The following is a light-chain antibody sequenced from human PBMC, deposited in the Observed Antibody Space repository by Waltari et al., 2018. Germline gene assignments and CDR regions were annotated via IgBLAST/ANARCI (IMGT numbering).Light chain of an antibody. CDR2: AAS. CDR3: QQYKTYPHS. CDR1: QDIRDY. Sequence: DIQMTQSPSSLSASIGDRLTITCRARQDIRDYLVWFQQRPGKAPKSLIYAASNLQGGIPSRFSGSGSGTDFTLTISSLQPEDFATYYCQQYKTYPHSFGGGTKVEIK. V-gene: IGKV1-16*01. J-gene: IGKJ4*01.